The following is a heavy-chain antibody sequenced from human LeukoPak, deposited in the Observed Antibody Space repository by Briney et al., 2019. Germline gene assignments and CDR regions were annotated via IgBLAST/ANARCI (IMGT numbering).Heavy chain of an antibody. D-gene: IGHD1-26*01. J-gene: IGHJ5*02. Sequence: TSETLSLTCTVSGGSISSYYWSWIRQPAGKGLEWIGRIYTSGSTNYNPSLKSRVTISVDTSKNQFSLKLSSVTAADTAVYYCASDGGSYRNWFDPWGQGTLVTVSS. CDR2: IYTSGST. CDR1: GGSISSYY. CDR3: ASDGGSYRNWFDP. V-gene: IGHV4-4*07.